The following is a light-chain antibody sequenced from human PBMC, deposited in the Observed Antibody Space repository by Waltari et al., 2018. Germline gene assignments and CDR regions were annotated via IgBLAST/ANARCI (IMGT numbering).Light chain of an antibody. V-gene: IGKV3-15*01. Sequence: EIVMTQSPATLSVSPGERATLSCRASQSVRSNLAWYQQKPGQAPSLLIYGASTRATGSPARFSGSGSGTEFTLTISSLQSEDFAVYYCQQYNNWPEWTFGQGTKVEIK. CDR1: QSVRSN. J-gene: IGKJ1*01. CDR2: GAS. CDR3: QQYNNWPEWT.